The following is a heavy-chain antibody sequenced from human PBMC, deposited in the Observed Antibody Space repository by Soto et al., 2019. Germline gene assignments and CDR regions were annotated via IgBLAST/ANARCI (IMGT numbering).Heavy chain of an antibody. CDR3: VRTSLVVAAATREDY. D-gene: IGHD2-15*01. Sequence: EVQLVESGGGLVQPGGSLRLSCAASGFTLSSYWMHWVRQAPGKGLVWVSRINSYGSSTSYADSVKGRLTISRDNAKNKLYLQMNSLRAEDTAVYYCVRTSLVVAAATREDYWGQGTLVTVSS. CDR2: INSYGSST. J-gene: IGHJ4*02. CDR1: GFTLSSYW. V-gene: IGHV3-74*01.